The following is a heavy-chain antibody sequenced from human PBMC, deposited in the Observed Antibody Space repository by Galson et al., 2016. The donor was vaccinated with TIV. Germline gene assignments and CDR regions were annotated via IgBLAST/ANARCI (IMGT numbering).Heavy chain of an antibody. D-gene: IGHD1-14*01. CDR1: GFKFNSYV. CDR2: ISGSGGST. J-gene: IGHJ6*02. V-gene: IGHV3-23*01. Sequence: SLRLSCATSGFKFNSYVMSWVRQAPGKGLEWVSGISGSGGSTSYTDSVKGRFTISRDNSKNILNLQMNSLRDEDTAVYYCARDHRPSTVITPPVYYSYYYDIDVWGQGTTVTVSS. CDR3: ARDHRPSTVITPPVYYSYYYDIDV.